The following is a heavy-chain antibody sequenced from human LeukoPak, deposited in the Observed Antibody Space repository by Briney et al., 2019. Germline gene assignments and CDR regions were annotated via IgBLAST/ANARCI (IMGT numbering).Heavy chain of an antibody. CDR2: TSAYNGDT. J-gene: IGHJ4*02. Sequence: ASVKVSCKAAGYIFSIYGITWVRQAPGQGPEWMGWTSAYNGDTHYAQKFQGRVTMTTDTSTNTAYIELRSLTSDDTAVYYCARDPYRSRISAFDHWGQGTLVTVSS. V-gene: IGHV1-18*01. D-gene: IGHD6-13*01. CDR3: ARDPYRSRISAFDH. CDR1: GYIFSIYG.